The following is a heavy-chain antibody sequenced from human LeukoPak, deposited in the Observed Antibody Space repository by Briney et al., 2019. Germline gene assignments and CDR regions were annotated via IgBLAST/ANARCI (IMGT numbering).Heavy chain of an antibody. CDR2: ISSDGNDK. D-gene: IGHD4-17*01. CDR1: GFTFSGYC. CDR3: VATVTTVYYFDY. V-gene: IGHV3-30*03. Sequence: GGSLRLSCAASGFTFSGYCMMWVRQAPGKGPEWVAVISSDGNDKYYADSVKGRFTISRDNSKNTLYLQMNSLRGEDTAAYYCVATVTTVYYFDYWGQGPLVTVSS. J-gene: IGHJ4*02.